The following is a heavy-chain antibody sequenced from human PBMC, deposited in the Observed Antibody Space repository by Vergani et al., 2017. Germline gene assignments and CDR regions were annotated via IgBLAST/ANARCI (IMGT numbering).Heavy chain of an antibody. CDR3: AKYDDIVVVPAAPRDAFDI. D-gene: IGHD2-2*01. Sequence: EVQLLESGGGLVQPGGSLRLSCAASGFTFSSYAMSWVRQAPGKGLDWVSAISGSGVSTYYADSVKGRFTIYRDNSKNTLYLQMNSLRAEDTAVYYCAKYDDIVVVPAAPRDAFDIWGQGTMVTVSS. CDR1: GFTFSSYA. V-gene: IGHV3-23*01. CDR2: ISGSGVST. J-gene: IGHJ3*02.